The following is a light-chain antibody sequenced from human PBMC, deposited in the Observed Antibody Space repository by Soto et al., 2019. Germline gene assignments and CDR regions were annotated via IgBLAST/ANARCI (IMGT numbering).Light chain of an antibody. CDR2: DVS. CDR1: NSDIGGYNY. CDR3: RSYTRSSTTA. V-gene: IGLV2-14*03. Sequence: QSALTQPASVSGSPGQSITISCTGTNSDIGGYNYVSWYQHHPGKAPKLMIYDVSNRPSGVSDRFSGSKSGNTASLTISGLQPEDEADYYCRSYTRSSTTAFGTGTQLTVL. J-gene: IGLJ1*01.